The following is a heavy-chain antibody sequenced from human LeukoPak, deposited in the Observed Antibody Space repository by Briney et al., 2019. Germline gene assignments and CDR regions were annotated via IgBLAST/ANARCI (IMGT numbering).Heavy chain of an antibody. V-gene: IGHV3-30-3*01. J-gene: IGHJ4*02. Sequence: GGSLRLSCAASGFTFSSNAMHWVRQAPDKGLEWVAVISYDGSNEYYADSVRGRFTIYRDNSQNTLYLQMNSLKVEDTAVYYCAKDVEFDYWGQGTLVTVSS. CDR2: ISYDGSNE. CDR3: AKDVEFDY. CDR1: GFTFSSNA. D-gene: IGHD2-15*01.